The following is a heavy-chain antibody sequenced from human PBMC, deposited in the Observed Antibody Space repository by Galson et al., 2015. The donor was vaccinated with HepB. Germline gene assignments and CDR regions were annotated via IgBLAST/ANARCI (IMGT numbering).Heavy chain of an antibody. J-gene: IGHJ3*02. Sequence: SVKVSCKASGYTFTSYGISWVRQAPGQGLEWMGWINAYNGNTNYAQKLQGRVTMTTDTSTSTAYMELRSLRSDDMAVYYCAGDRVQCSSISCYRRVYYDGSVEAFDIWGQGTMVTVSS. V-gene: IGHV1-18*03. CDR3: AGDRVQCSSISCYRRVYYDGSVEAFDI. D-gene: IGHD2-2*02. CDR1: GYTFTSYG. CDR2: INAYNGNT.